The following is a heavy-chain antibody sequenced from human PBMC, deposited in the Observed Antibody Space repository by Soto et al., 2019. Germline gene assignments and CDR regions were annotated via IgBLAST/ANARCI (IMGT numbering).Heavy chain of an antibody. CDR1: GGSFSGYY. V-gene: IGHV4-34*01. J-gene: IGHJ5*02. Sequence: SETLSLTCAVYGGSFSGYYWSWIRQPPGKGLEWIGEINHSGSTNYNPSLKSRVTISVDTSKNQFSLKLSSVTAADTAVYYCARTRTGWFEPWGQGTLVTV. CDR3: ARTRTGWFEP. CDR2: INHSGST. D-gene: IGHD4-17*01.